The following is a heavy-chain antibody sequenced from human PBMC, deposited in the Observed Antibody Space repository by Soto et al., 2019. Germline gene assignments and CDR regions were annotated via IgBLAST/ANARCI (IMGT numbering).Heavy chain of an antibody. V-gene: IGHV3-23*01. CDR2: ISGSGGST. CDR1: GFTFSSYA. CDR3: AKALGELSPESYDY. D-gene: IGHD3-16*02. J-gene: IGHJ4*02. Sequence: LRLSCAASGFTFSSYAMSWVRQAPGKGLEWVSAISGSGGSTYYADSVKGRFTISRDNSKNTLYLQMNSLRVENTAVYYCAKALGELSPESYDYWGQGTLVTVSS.